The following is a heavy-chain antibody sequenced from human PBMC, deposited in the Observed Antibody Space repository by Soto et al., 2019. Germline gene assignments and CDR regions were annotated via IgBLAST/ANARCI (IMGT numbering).Heavy chain of an antibody. CDR3: ARQWLLTYFDP. V-gene: IGHV4-59*08. CDR1: GGSISSYY. J-gene: IGHJ5*02. CDR2: IYYSGST. D-gene: IGHD3-22*01. Sequence: SETLSLTCTVSGGSISSYYWSWIRQPPGKGLKWIVYIYYSGSTNYNPSLKSRVTISVDTSKNQFSLKLSSVTAADTAVYYCARQWLLTYFDPWGQGTLVTVSS.